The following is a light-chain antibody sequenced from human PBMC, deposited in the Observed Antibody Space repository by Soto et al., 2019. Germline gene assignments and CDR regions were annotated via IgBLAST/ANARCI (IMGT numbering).Light chain of an antibody. CDR1: QSINGW. Sequence: DIQMTQSPSPLSASVGDRVNITCRASQSINGWLAWYQQKPGKAPKLLISRASDLQTGVPSRFSGNGSGTEFTLTISSLQTDDFATYYCQQYNSYFFTFGPGTKVDVK. V-gene: IGKV1-5*03. CDR2: RAS. CDR3: QQYNSYFFT. J-gene: IGKJ3*01.